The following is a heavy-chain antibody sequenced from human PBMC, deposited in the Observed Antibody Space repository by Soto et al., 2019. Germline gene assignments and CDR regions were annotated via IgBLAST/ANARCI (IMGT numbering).Heavy chain of an antibody. V-gene: IGHV4-61*08. CDR3: ARHGSGYYYGSGSYYNHYYMDV. D-gene: IGHD3-10*01. CDR2: IYYSGGT. J-gene: IGHJ6*03. CDR1: GGSISSGGYY. Sequence: PSETLSLTCTVSGGSISSGGYYWSWIRQPPGKGLEWIGYIYYSGGTNYNPSLKSRVTISVDTSKNQFSLKLSSVTAADTAVYYCARHGSGYYYGSGSYYNHYYMDVWGKGTTVTVSS.